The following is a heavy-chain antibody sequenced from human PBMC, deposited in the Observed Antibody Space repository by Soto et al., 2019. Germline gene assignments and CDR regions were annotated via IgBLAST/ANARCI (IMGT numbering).Heavy chain of an antibody. V-gene: IGHV1-46*01. J-gene: IGHJ6*02. CDR3: ARDSCSSTSCYGMDV. D-gene: IGHD2-2*01. Sequence: VASVRVSCKASGYTFTSYYMHWVRQAPGQGLEWMGIINPSGGSTSYAQKFQGRVTMTRDTSTSTVYMELSSLRSEDTAVYYCARDSCSSTSCYGMDVWGQGATVTVSS. CDR2: INPSGGST. CDR1: GYTFTSYY.